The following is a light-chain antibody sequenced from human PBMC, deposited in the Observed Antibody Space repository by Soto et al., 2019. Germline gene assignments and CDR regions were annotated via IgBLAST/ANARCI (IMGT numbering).Light chain of an antibody. CDR3: QQRSNWPYT. V-gene: IGKV3-11*01. CDR1: QTISNY. CDR2: DAS. J-gene: IGKJ2*01. Sequence: EIVLTQSPATLSLSPGEGATLSCRASQTISNYLAWYQQKPGQAPRLLIYDASNRATGIPARFSGSGSGTDFTLTISSLEPEDFAVYYCQQRSNWPYTFGQGAKVEIK.